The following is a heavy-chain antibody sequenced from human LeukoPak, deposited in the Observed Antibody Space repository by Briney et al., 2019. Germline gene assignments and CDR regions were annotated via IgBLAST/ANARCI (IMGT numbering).Heavy chain of an antibody. Sequence: PSETLSLTCSVSGGSISSYYWSWIRQPPGKGLEWIGYIYYSGTTNYSPSLESRVTISVDTSKNQFSLKLSSVTAADTAVYYCARRXIXXXXLDVWGQGTTVTVS. V-gene: IGHV4-59*08. CDR2: IYYSGTT. CDR1: GGSISSYY. CDR3: ARRXIXXXXLDV. J-gene: IGHJ6*02.